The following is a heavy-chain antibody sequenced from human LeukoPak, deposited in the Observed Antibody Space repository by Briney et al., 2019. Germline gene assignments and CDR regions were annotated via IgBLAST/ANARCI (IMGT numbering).Heavy chain of an antibody. Sequence: GSLRLSCAASGFTFSSYAMNWVRQPPGKGLEWIGEINHSGSTNYNPSLKSRVTISVDTSKNQFSLKLSSVTAADTAVYYCARARYGSVAFDIWGQGTMVTVSS. CDR3: ARARYGSVAFDI. V-gene: IGHV4-34*01. CDR1: GFTFSSYA. J-gene: IGHJ3*02. CDR2: INHSGST. D-gene: IGHD3-10*01.